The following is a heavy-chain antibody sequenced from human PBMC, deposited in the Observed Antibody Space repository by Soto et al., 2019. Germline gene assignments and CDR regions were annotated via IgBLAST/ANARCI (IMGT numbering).Heavy chain of an antibody. Sequence: GASVKVSCKASGGTFSSYAISWVRQAPGQGLEWMGGIIPIFGTANYAQKFQGRVTITADESTSTAYMELSSLRSEDTAVYYCARDHDSSGYYSRYYGMDVWGQGTTVTVSS. J-gene: IGHJ6*02. V-gene: IGHV1-69*13. CDR3: ARDHDSSGYYSRYYGMDV. CDR2: IIPIFGTA. D-gene: IGHD3-22*01. CDR1: GGTFSSYA.